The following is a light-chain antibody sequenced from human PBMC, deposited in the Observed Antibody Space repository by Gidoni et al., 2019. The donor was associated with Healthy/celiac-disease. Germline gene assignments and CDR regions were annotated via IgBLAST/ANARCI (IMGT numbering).Light chain of an antibody. Sequence: QSVLTPPPSASGIHDQRVTISCSGSSSNIGSNLVHCYQQLPGTAPNLLIYRNTQRHSGVPDRVSGSKYGTSASLAISGLQSEEEADDYCAAWDDSLNGRVFGGGTKLTVL. J-gene: IGLJ3*02. CDR2: RNT. CDR1: SSNIGSNL. CDR3: AAWDDSLNGRV. V-gene: IGLV1-44*01.